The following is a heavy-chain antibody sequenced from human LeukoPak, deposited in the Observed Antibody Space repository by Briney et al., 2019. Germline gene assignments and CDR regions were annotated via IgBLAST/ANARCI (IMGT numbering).Heavy chain of an antibody. Sequence: ASVKVSCKASGYTFTGYYMHWVRQAPGQGLEGMGWINPNSGGTNYAQKFQGRVTMTRDTSISTAYMELSRLRSDDTAVYYCARDGYDILTGYYFDYWGQGTLVTVSS. J-gene: IGHJ4*02. CDR1: GYTFTGYY. CDR2: INPNSGGT. CDR3: ARDGYDILTGYYFDY. V-gene: IGHV1-2*02. D-gene: IGHD3-9*01.